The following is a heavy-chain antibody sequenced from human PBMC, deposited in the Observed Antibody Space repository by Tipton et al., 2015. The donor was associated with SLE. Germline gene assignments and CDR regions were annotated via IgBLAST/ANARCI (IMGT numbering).Heavy chain of an antibody. CDR2: IYYSGST. Sequence: TLSLTCTVSGGSISSSSYYWSWIRQPPGKGLEWIGYIYYSGSTNYNPSLKSRVTISVDTSKNQFSLKLSSVTAADTAVYYCARGGLGYSYYYYMDVWGKGTTVTVSS. J-gene: IGHJ6*03. CDR3: ARGGLGYSYYYYMDV. V-gene: IGHV4-61*01. CDR1: GGSISSSSYY. D-gene: IGHD5-18*01.